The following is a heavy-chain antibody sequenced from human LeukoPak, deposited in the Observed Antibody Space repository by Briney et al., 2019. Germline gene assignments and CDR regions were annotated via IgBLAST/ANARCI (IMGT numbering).Heavy chain of an antibody. V-gene: IGHV3-33*01. CDR3: ARQGSRALED. J-gene: IGHJ4*02. Sequence: GGSLRLSCAASGFTFSSYGMHWVRQAPGKGLEGVAVIWYDGSNKYYADSVKGRFTISRDNSKNTLYLQMNSLRAEDTAVYYCARQGSRALEDWGQGTLVTVSS. CDR2: IWYDGSNK. D-gene: IGHD6-13*01. CDR1: GFTFSSYG.